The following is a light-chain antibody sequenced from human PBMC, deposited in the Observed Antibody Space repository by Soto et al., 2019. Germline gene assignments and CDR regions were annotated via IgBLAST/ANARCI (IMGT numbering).Light chain of an antibody. V-gene: IGKV3-11*01. CDR1: QSVSSSY. CDR2: DAS. CDR3: QQRGNWWT. J-gene: IGKJ1*01. Sequence: IVFTQTQGTLSLSPGERATLSCRASQSVSSSYLAWYQQKPGQAPRLLIYDASNRATGIPARFRDSGSGTDFTLTISSLEPEDFAVYYCQQRGNWWTFGQGTKV.